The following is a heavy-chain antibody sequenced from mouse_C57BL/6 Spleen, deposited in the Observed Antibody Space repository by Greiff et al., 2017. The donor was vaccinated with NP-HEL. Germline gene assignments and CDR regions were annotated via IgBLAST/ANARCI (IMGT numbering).Heavy chain of an antibody. J-gene: IGHJ4*01. D-gene: IGHD1-1*01. CDR2: IYPGSGST. CDR3: ARSYYCERDYAMDY. Sequence: VQLQQPGAELVKPGASVKMSCKASGYTFTSYWITWVKQRPGQGLEWIGDIYPGSGSTNYNEKFKSKATLTVDTSSSTAYMQLSSLTSEDSAVYYCARSYYCERDYAMDYWGQGTSVTVSS. CDR1: GYTFTSYW. V-gene: IGHV1-55*01.